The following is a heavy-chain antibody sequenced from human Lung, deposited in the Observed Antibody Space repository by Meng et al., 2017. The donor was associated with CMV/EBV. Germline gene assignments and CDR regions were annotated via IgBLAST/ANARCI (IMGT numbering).Heavy chain of an antibody. D-gene: IGHD3-10*01. CDR3: ARRDYYDLGSGN. V-gene: IGHV5-51*01. CDR2: IYPRDSDT. CDR1: GNGFTTYW. Sequence: GESXKISCPVSGNGFTTYWIGWVRQISGKGLEWMGIIYPRDSDTVYMMSFQGRVTISADKSINTVYLQWDSLRASDTAMYYCARRDYYDLGSGNWGPG. J-gene: IGHJ4*02.